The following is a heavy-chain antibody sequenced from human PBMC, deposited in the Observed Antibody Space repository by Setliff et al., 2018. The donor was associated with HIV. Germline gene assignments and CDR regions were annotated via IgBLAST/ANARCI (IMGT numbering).Heavy chain of an antibody. V-gene: IGHV3-23*03. CDR2: ITGGGNYI. CDR3: TKREAGAKPFDY. D-gene: IGHD1-26*01. Sequence: SGGSLRLSCAASGFTFSTYDMTWVRQAPGKGLEWVSLITGGGNYIQYADSVKVRFIISRDNSKNMLYLQMNSLRAEDTALYYCTKREAGAKPFDYWGRGTLVTVSS. CDR1: GFTFSTYD. J-gene: IGHJ4*02.